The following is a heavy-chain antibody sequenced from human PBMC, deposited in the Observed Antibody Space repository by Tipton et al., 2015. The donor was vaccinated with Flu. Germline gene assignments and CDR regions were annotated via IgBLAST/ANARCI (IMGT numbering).Heavy chain of an antibody. CDR1: GFSFSAFW. D-gene: IGHD2-2*01. CDR2: INKDGSET. CDR3: ARTRGGYCTSSSCYADYFDY. V-gene: IGHV3-7*01. J-gene: IGHJ4*02. Sequence: SLRLSCAASGFSFSAFWMSWVRQAPGKGLEWVANINKDGSETYYVDSVKGRFTISRDNAKNSLHLQMNSLRAEDTAVYYCARTRGGYCTSSSCYADYFDYWGQGTLVTVSS.